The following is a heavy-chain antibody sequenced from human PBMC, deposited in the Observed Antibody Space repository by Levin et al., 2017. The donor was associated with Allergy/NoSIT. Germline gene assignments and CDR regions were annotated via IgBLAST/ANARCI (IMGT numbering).Heavy chain of an antibody. CDR2: INPNSGGT. Sequence: SCKASGYTFTGYYMHWVRQAPGQGLEWMGWINPNSGGTNYAQKFQGRVTMTRDTSISTAYMELSRLRSDDTAVYYCARDKISSYGDYDYYFDYWGQGTLVTVSS. V-gene: IGHV1-2*02. D-gene: IGHD4-17*01. J-gene: IGHJ4*02. CDR3: ARDKISSYGDYDYYFDY. CDR1: GYTFTGYY.